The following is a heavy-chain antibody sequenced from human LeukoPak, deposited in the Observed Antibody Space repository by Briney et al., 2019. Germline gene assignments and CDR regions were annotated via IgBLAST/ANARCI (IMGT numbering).Heavy chain of an antibody. D-gene: IGHD6-13*01. CDR3: ARDSVSSWRYYYYYYGMDV. Sequence: PGGSLRLSCAASGFTFSSYAMHWVRQATGKGLEWVAVISYDGSNKYYADSVKGRFTISRDNSKNTLYLQMNSLRAEDTAVYYCARDSVSSWRYYYYYYGMDVWGQGTTVTVSS. J-gene: IGHJ6*02. V-gene: IGHV3-30-3*01. CDR1: GFTFSSYA. CDR2: ISYDGSNK.